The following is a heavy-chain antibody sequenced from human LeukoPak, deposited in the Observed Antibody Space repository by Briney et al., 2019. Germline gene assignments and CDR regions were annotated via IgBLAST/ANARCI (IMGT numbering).Heavy chain of an antibody. V-gene: IGHV3-21*01. CDR1: GFTFSTYW. CDR2: IGSDSTYI. Sequence: PGGSLRLSCTASGFTFSTYWMSWVRQSPGKGLEWVSSIGSDSTYIYYTDSVKGRFTISRDNAKNSLYLQMNSLRAEDTAVYYCATGDGYWGQGTLVTVSS. J-gene: IGHJ4*02. D-gene: IGHD7-27*01. CDR3: ATGDGY.